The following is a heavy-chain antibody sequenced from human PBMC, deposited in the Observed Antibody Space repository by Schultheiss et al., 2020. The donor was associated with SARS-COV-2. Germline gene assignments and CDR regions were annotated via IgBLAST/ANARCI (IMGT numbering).Heavy chain of an antibody. CDR1: GGSISSYY. CDR2: IYHSGST. V-gene: IGHV4-4*07. J-gene: IGHJ3*02. CDR3: ARDSNTFGGVSDAFDI. Sequence: SETLSLTCTVSGGSISSYYWSWIRQPAGKGLEWIGRIYHSGSTYYNPSLKSRVTISVDTSKNQFSLKLSSVTAADTAVYYCARDSNTFGGVSDAFDIWGQGTMVTVSS. D-gene: IGHD3-16*01.